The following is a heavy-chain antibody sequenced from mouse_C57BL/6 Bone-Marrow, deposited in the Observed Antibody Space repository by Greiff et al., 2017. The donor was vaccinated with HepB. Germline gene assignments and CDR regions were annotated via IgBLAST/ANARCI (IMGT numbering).Heavy chain of an antibody. D-gene: IGHD5-5*01. CDR1: GYTFTGYW. CDR3: ALNAYATFYARDY. CDR2: ILPGSGST. J-gene: IGHJ4*01. V-gene: IGHV1-9*01. Sequence: VKLMESGAELMKPGASVKFSCKASGYTFTGYWIEWVKQRPGHGLEWIGEILPGSGSTNYNEKFKGKATFTADTSSNTAYMQRSSLTTKDSAIYYGALNAYATFYARDYWGQGTSVTVSS.